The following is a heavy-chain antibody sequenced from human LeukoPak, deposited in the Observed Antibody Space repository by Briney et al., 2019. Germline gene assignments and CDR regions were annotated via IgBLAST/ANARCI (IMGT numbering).Heavy chain of an antibody. J-gene: IGHJ4*02. CDR1: GYRFTSYG. D-gene: IGHD3-9*01. CDR3: ARGGDGDSLTGLVFDY. V-gene: IGHV1-18*01. Sequence: ASVKVSCKASGYRFTSYGISWVRQAPGHGLEWMGWISASNGNTNYAQKLQGRVTMTTDTSTSTAYMELRSLRSHDTAVYYCARGGDGDSLTGLVFDYWGQGSLVTVSS. CDR2: ISASNGNT.